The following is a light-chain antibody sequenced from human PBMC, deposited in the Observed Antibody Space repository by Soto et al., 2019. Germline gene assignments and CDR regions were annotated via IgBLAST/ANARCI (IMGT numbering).Light chain of an antibody. CDR3: QQSLDIPYI. J-gene: IGKJ2*01. CDR1: QTISTY. V-gene: IGKV1-39*01. Sequence: DIQMTQSPSALSASVGDRVTITCRASQTISTYLNWYQQKPGKAPKLLIYAASTLQSGVPSRFSGSGSGTDFTLTISSLQPEDFATYYCQQSLDIPYIFGQGTRLEIK. CDR2: AAS.